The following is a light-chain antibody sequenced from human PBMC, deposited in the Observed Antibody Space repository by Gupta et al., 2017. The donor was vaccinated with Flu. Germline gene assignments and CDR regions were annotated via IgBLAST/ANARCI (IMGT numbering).Light chain of an antibody. CDR2: GAS. Sequence: DIVLTQSPGTLSLSPGERATLSCRASQRVSNNYLAWYQQKPGQAPRLLIYGASSRATGIPDRFSGSGSGTDFTLTISRLESEDFAVFYCQQYGRSLSFGQGTKVDIK. V-gene: IGKV3-20*01. CDR3: QQYGRSLS. J-gene: IGKJ1*01. CDR1: QRVSNNY.